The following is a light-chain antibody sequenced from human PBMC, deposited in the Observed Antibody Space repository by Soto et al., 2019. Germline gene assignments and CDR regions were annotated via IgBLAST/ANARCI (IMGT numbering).Light chain of an antibody. CDR1: QSLLHSNGYTY. CDR3: MQTLQSRT. CDR2: MGS. J-gene: IGKJ4*01. Sequence: DIVMTQSPPSLPVTPGEPASISCRSSQSLLHSNGYTYLDWYLQKPGQSPQLLIYMGSNRASGVPDRFSGSGSGTDFTLKISRVEAEDVGVYYCMQTLQSRTFGGGTKVDIK. V-gene: IGKV2-28*01.